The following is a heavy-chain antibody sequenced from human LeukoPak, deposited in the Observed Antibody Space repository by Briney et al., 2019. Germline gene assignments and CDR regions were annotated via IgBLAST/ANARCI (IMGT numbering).Heavy chain of an antibody. V-gene: IGHV1-18*01. CDR1: GYTFTSYG. J-gene: IGHJ4*02. CDR2: ISAYNGNT. Sequence: ASVKVSCKASGYTFTSYGINWVRQAPGQGLEWMGWISAYNGNTNNAQKLQGRVTMTTDTSTSTAYMELRSLRSDDTAVYYCARSWPIVVVPAAPAAGDYWGQGTLVTVSS. CDR3: ARSWPIVVVPAAPAAGDY. D-gene: IGHD2-2*01.